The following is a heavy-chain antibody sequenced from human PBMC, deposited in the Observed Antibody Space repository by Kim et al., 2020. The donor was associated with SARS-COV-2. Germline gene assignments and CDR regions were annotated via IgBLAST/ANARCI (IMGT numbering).Heavy chain of an antibody. CDR3: ARQGSGDQLLDYYFDY. J-gene: IGHJ4*02. V-gene: IGHV4-38-2*02. CDR2: IYHSGST. Sequence: SETLSLTCTVSGYSISSGYYWGWIRQPPGKGLEWIGSIYHSGSTYYNPSLKSRVTISVDTSKNQFSLKLSSVTAADTAVYYCARQGSGDQLLDYYFDYWGQGTLVTVSS. CDR1: GYSISSGYY. D-gene: IGHD2-2*01.